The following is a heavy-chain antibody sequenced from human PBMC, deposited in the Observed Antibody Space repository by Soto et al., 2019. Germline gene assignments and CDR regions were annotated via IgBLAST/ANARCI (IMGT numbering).Heavy chain of an antibody. V-gene: IGHV3-48*01. CDR3: ARDGYCSGGSCYLASYYYYYMDV. J-gene: IGHJ6*03. CDR2: ISSSSSTI. D-gene: IGHD2-15*01. Sequence: GGSLRLSCAASGFTYSSYSMNWVRQAPGKGLEWVSYISSSSSTIYYADSVKGRFTISRDNAKNSLYLQMNSLRAEDTAVYYCARDGYCSGGSCYLASYYYYYMDVWGKGTTVTVSS. CDR1: GFTYSSYS.